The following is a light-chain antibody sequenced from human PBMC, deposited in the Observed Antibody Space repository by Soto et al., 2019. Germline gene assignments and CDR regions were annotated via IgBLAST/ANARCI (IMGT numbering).Light chain of an antibody. J-gene: IGKJ1*01. CDR2: GAS. CDR1: QSVSSSY. CDR3: QQYGSSPWT. Sequence: EIVLTQSPATLSLSPVEIATLSFMSSQSVSSSYLAWYQQKPGQAPRLLIYGASSRATGIPDRFSGSGSGTDFTLTISRLEPEDFAVYYCQQYGSSPWTCGQGTKGDI. V-gene: IGKV3-20*01.